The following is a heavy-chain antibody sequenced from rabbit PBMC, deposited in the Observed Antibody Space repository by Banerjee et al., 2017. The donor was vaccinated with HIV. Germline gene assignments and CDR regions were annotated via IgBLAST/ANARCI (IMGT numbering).Heavy chain of an antibody. CDR2: IDPIFGNT. Sequence: QQQLEESGGGLVKPGGTLTLTCKASGFTLSSYGVSWVRQAPGKGLEWIGYIDPIFGNTWYASWAKGRFTMSKTSSTTVDLKMTSLTAADTATYFCARAAGITSYYGMDLWGQGTLVTVS. CDR1: GFTLSSYG. D-gene: IGHD4-2*01. V-gene: IGHV1S36*01. J-gene: IGHJ6*01. CDR3: ARAAGITSYYGMDL.